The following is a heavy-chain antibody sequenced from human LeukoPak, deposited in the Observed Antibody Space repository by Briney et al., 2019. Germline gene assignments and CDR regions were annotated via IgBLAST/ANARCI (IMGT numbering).Heavy chain of an antibody. J-gene: IGHJ4*02. D-gene: IGHD1-1*01. CDR3: NDPFDY. CDR2: ISASGDST. Sequence: GGSLRLSCAASGFTFSSYAMSWVRQAPGKGLEWVSVISASGDSTYYADSVKGRFTISRDNSKNTLYLQMNSLRVEDTAVYYCNDPFDYWGQGTLVTVPS. CDR1: GFTFSSYA. V-gene: IGHV3-23*01.